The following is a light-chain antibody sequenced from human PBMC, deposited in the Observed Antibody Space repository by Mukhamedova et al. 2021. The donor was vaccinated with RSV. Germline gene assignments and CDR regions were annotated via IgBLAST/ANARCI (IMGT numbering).Light chain of an antibody. CDR1: HNINIH. J-gene: IGKJ2*03. CDR3: QQRSVLPFS. CDR2: SAS. Sequence: HNINIHLNWYQQKPGKAPELLIYSASTLQSGVPLRFSGRGSGTDFTLTISSLQPEDVAAYFCQQRSVLPFSFGQGTKLEIK. V-gene: IGKV1-39*01.